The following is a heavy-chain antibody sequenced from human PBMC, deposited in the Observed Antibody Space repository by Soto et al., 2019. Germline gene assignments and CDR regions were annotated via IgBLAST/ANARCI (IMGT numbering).Heavy chain of an antibody. CDR1: GGSISSGDYY. CDR3: ASGTYYYDSSGYFCDY. V-gene: IGHV4-30-4*01. CDR2: IYYSGST. J-gene: IGHJ4*02. Sequence: QVQLQESGPGLVKPSQTLSLTCTVSGGSISSGDYYWSWIRQPPGKGLEWIGYIYYSGSTYYNPSIKSRVTISVDTSKNQFSLKLSSVTAVDTAVYYCASGTYYYDSSGYFCDYWGQGTLVTVSS. D-gene: IGHD3-22*01.